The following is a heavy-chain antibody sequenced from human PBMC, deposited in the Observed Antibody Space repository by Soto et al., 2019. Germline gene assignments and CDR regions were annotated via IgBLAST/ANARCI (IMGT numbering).Heavy chain of an antibody. V-gene: IGHV4-59*08. CDR2: IYYRGST. CDR1: GGSFSSYY. J-gene: IGHJ6*03. CDR3: AGRDCSGTNCYYLDYYYMDV. D-gene: IGHD2-2*01. Sequence: QVQLQESGPGLVRPSETLSLTCTVSGGSFSSYYWTWIRQSPGKGLEWIGYIYYRGSTDYNPSLRGRLAISIDTPKNQFALRLNSMTAADTAVYYCAGRDCSGTNCYYLDYYYMDVWGKGTTVTVSS.